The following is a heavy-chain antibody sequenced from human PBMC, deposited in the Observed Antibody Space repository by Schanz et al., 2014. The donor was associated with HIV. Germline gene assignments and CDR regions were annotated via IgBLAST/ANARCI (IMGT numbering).Heavy chain of an antibody. J-gene: IGHJ2*01. CDR2: INALGTTT. CDR3: ARESNGAFDL. V-gene: IGHV3-74*01. Sequence: EVQLVESGGGVVQPGGSLRLSCAASGFTFSNDWMHWVRQAPGKGLVWVSRINALGTTTAYADSVKGRFAISRDNAKRTLYLQMNSLRAEESAVFYCARESNGAFDLWGRGTLVTVSS. CDR1: GFTFSNDW.